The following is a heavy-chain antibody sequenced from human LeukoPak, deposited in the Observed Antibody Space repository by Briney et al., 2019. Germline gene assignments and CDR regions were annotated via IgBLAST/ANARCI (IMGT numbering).Heavy chain of an antibody. D-gene: IGHD3-16*02. CDR3: ARVPPMITFGGVIVYGMDV. V-gene: IGHV4-39*07. Sequence: SETLSLTCTVSGGSISSSSYYWDWIRQPPGKGLEWIGSIYYSGSTYYNPSLKSRVTISVDTSKNQFSLQLSSVTAADTAVYYCARVPPMITFGGVIVYGMDVWGQGTTVTVSS. CDR2: IYYSGST. CDR1: GGSISSSSYY. J-gene: IGHJ6*02.